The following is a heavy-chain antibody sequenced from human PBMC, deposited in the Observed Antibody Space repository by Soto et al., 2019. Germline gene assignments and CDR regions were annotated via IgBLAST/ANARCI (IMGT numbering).Heavy chain of an antibody. D-gene: IGHD6-19*01. CDR1: GFTFSNYG. Sequence: QVQLVESGGGVVQPGRSLRLSCAASGFTFSNYGMHWVRQAPGKGLEGVAVIWYDGSNKYYADSVKGRFTIFRDHSKNTLDLQMDSLRAEDTAVYYCARGAGAVAGTGDYWGQRTLVTVSS. J-gene: IGHJ4*02. CDR3: ARGAGAVAGTGDY. CDR2: IWYDGSNK. V-gene: IGHV3-33*01.